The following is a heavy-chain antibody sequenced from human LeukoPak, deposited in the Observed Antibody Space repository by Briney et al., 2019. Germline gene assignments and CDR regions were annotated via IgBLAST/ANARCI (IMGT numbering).Heavy chain of an antibody. CDR1: GGSFSGYY. J-gene: IGHJ5*02. CDR3: ARDETERKYYDFWSGYYFHNWFDH. D-gene: IGHD3-3*01. CDR2: INHSGST. Sequence: SETLSLTCAVYGGSFSGYYWSWIRQPPGKGLEWIGEINHSGSTNYNPSLKSRVTISVDTSKNQFSLKLSSVTAADTAVYYCARDETERKYYDFWSGYYFHNWFDHWGQGTLVTVSS. V-gene: IGHV4-34*01.